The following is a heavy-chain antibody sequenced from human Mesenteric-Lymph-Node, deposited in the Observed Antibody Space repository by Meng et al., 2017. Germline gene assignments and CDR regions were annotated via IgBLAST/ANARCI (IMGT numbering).Heavy chain of an antibody. D-gene: IGHD3-10*01. CDR2: MNPDSRNT. J-gene: IGHJ4*02. CDR1: GYTFTSNS. V-gene: IGHV1-8*02. Sequence: ASVKVSCKAAGYTFTSNSIHWVRKAAGEGLEWLGWMNPDSRNTGLSQKFQGRLTMTSDTSISTAYMELRTLTSADTAVYYCARAEFFGEVALDYWGQGVLVTSPQ. CDR3: ARAEFFGEVALDY.